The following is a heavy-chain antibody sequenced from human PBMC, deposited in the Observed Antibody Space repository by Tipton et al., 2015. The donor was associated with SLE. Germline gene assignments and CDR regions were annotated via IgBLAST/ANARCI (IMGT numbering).Heavy chain of an antibody. V-gene: IGHV4-61*02. CDR3: ARVGGGSDY. CDR1: GGSISSGSYY. J-gene: IGHJ4*02. CDR2: IYTSGRT. Sequence: TLSLTCTVSGGSISSGSYYWSWIRQPAGKGLEWIGRIYTSGRTNYNPSIKSRVTISADTSKNQFSLKLSSVTAAATAVYYCARVGGGSDYWGQGTLVTVTA. D-gene: IGHD3-16*01.